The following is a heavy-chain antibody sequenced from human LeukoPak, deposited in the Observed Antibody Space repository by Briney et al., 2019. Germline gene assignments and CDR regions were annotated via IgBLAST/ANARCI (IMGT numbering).Heavy chain of an antibody. CDR3: AAATAGPPFDY. CDR1: GFTFTSSA. V-gene: IGHV1-58*02. CDR2: IVVGSGNT. J-gene: IGHJ4*02. Sequence: ASVKVSCKASGFTFTSSAMQWVRQARGQRLEWIGWIVVGSGNTNYAQKFQERGTITRGMSTSTAYMERSSLRSEDTAVYYCAAATAGPPFDYWGQGTLVTVSS. D-gene: IGHD1-14*01.